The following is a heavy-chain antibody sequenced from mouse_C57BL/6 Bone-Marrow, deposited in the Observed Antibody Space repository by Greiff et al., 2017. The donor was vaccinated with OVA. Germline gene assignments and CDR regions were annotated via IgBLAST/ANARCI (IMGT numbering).Heavy chain of an antibody. CDR2: ISSGGSYT. CDR1: GFTFSSYG. D-gene: IGHD1-1*01. CDR3: ARRTTVVPWYFDV. V-gene: IGHV5-6*02. J-gene: IGHJ1*03. Sequence: DVKLVESGGDLVKPGGSLKLSCAASGFTFSSYGMSWVRQTPDKRLEWVATISSGGSYTYYPDSVKGRFTISRDNAKNTLYLQMSSLKSEDTAMYYCARRTTVVPWYFDVWGTGTTVTVSS.